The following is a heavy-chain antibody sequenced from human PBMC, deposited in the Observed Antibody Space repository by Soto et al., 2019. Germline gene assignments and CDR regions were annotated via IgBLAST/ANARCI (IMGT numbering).Heavy chain of an antibody. CDR2: ISGGGDTT. J-gene: IGHJ4*02. CDR3: AKGRGGSGSLTPSVDF. Sequence: EVQLLESGGGLVQPGGSLRLSCAASGFTFNNYAMSWVRQAPGKGLEWVSAISGGGDTTSYADSVKGWFTVSRDGSKNTLYLQMSSLRAEDTALYYCAKGRGGSGSLTPSVDFWGQGTLVTVSS. CDR1: GFTFNNYA. D-gene: IGHD3-10*01. V-gene: IGHV3-23*01.